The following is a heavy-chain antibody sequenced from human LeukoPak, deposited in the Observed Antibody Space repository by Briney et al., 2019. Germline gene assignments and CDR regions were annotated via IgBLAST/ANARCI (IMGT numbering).Heavy chain of an antibody. V-gene: IGHV1-18*01. CDR3: ARDKPSPVLRYFDWLLELDY. J-gene: IGHJ4*02. CDR1: GYTFTSYG. D-gene: IGHD3-9*01. Sequence: GASVKVSCKASGYTFTSYGISWVRQAPGQGLEWMGWISAYNGNTNYAQKLQGRVTMTTDTSTSTAYMELRSLRPDDTAVYYCARDKPSPVLRYFDWLLELDYWGQGTLVTVPS. CDR2: ISAYNGNT.